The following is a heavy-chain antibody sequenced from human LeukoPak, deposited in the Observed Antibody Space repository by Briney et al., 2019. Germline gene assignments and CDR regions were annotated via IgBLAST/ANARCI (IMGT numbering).Heavy chain of an antibody. D-gene: IGHD2-21*02. V-gene: IGHV4-39*07. CDR1: NGSITMINYY. CDR2: VYYNGIT. CDR3: ARRVTASLLYYYYYMDV. J-gene: IGHJ6*03. Sequence: SETLSLTCSVSNGSITMINYYWGWIRQSPGKGLQWIGSVYYNGITYYNPSLKSRITISVDTSKNEFSLKMNSVTAADTAVYYCARRVTASLLYYYYYMDVWGKGTTVTISS.